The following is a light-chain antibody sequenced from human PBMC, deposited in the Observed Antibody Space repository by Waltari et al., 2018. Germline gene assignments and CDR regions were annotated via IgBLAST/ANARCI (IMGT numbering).Light chain of an antibody. CDR1: QSVLYRSNNKTY. CDR3: QQYYSSPPYT. J-gene: IGKJ2*01. CDR2: GAS. Sequence: DIVMTQSPDSLAVSLGERATINCKSSQSVLYRSNNKTYSASYQQKPGQPPKALLYGASTRESGVPGRFSGSGAGTDFTLTISSLQAEDVAVYYCQQYYSSPPYTFGQGTKPEIK. V-gene: IGKV4-1*01.